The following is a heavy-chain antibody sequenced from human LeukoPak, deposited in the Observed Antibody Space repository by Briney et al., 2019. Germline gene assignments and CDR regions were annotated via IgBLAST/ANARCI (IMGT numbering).Heavy chain of an antibody. V-gene: IGHV4-34*01. J-gene: IGHJ4*02. Sequence: ETGSLTCAVYGGSFSGYYWSWIRQPPGKGLEWIGEINHSGPTNYNPSLTSRGTISVDTSKNQFTLKLSSVTAADTAVYYCARMGTPERELLDYWGQGTLVT. D-gene: IGHD3-10*01. CDR3: ARMGTPERELLDY. CDR2: INHSGPT. CDR1: GGSFSGYY.